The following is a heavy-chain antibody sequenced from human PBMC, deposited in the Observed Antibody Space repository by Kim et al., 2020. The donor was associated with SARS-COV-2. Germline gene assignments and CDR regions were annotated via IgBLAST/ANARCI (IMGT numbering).Heavy chain of an antibody. CDR2: IYSGGST. CDR1: GFTVSSNY. V-gene: IGHV3-53*01. J-gene: IGHJ6*02. D-gene: IGHD2-2*01. CDR3: ARDLLVVVPAVRDYYYGMDV. Sequence: GGSLRLSCAASGFTVSSNYMSWVRQAPGKGLEWVSVIYSGGSTYYADSVKGRFTISRDNSKNTLYLQMNSLRAEDTAVYYCARDLLVVVPAVRDYYYGMDVWGQGTTVTVSS.